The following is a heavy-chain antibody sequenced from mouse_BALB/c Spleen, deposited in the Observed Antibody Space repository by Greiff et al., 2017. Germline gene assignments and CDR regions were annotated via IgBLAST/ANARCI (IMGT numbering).Heavy chain of an antibody. CDR1: GYTFTSYW. V-gene: IGHV1-69*02. J-gene: IGHJ4*01. Sequence: QVQLQQPGAELVRPGASVKLSCKASGYTFTSYWINWVKQRPGQGLEWIGNIYPSDSYTNYNQKFKDKATLTVDKSSSTAYMQLSSPTSEDSAVYYCTRYYYGSIYAMDYWGQGTSVTVSS. CDR3: TRYYYGSIYAMDY. D-gene: IGHD1-1*01. CDR2: IYPSDSYT.